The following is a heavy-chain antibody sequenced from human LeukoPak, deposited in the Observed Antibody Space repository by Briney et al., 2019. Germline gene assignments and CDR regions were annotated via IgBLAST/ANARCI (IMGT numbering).Heavy chain of an antibody. D-gene: IGHD7-27*01. CDR2: IKSKTDGGTT. V-gene: IGHV3-15*01. CDR1: GFTFSNAW. J-gene: IGHJ4*02. Sequence: GGSLRLSXAASGFTFSNAWMSWVRQTPGKGLEWVSRIKSKTDGGTTHYAAPVKGRFTISRDDSKDTLYLQMNSLKTEDTAVYYCSTDILETNWGGYWGQGTLVTVSS. CDR3: STDILETNWGGY.